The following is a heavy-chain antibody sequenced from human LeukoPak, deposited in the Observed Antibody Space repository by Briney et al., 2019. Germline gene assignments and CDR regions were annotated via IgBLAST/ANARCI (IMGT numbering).Heavy chain of an antibody. CDR2: IWYDGGNQ. Sequence: GGSLRLSCAASGFTFSSYGMHWVRQAPGKGLEWVAVIWYDGGNQYYADSVKGRFTISRDNSNNTLYLQMNSLRAEDTAVYYCARADGSGSYYREGINYWGQGTLVTVSS. D-gene: IGHD3-10*01. J-gene: IGHJ4*02. CDR1: GFTFSSYG. V-gene: IGHV3-33*01. CDR3: ARADGSGSYYREGINY.